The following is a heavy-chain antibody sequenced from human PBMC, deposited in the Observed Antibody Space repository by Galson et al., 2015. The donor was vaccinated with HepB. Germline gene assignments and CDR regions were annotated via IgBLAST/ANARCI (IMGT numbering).Heavy chain of an antibody. CDR3: ARGREYSSLRAYYYYYMDV. J-gene: IGHJ6*03. CDR1: GFTFSSYS. Sequence: SLRLSCAASGFTFSSYSMNWVRQAPGKGLEWVSSISSSSSYIYYADSVKGRFTISRDNAKNSLYLQMNSLRAEDTAVYYCARGREYSSLRAYYYYYMDVWGEGTTVTVSS. D-gene: IGHD6-6*01. CDR2: ISSSSSYI. V-gene: IGHV3-21*01.